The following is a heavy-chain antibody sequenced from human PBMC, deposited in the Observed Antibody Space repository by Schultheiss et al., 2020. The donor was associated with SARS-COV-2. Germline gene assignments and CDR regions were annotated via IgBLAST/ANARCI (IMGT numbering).Heavy chain of an antibody. CDR2: ISSNGGST. CDR3: ARPYGGNPGLGY. Sequence: GGSLRLSCSASGFTFSSYAMHWVRQAPGKGLEYVSAISSNGGSTYYADSVKGRFTISRDNSKNTLYLQMNSLRAEDTAVYYCARPYGGNPGLGYWGQGTLVTVSS. J-gene: IGHJ4*02. V-gene: IGHV3-64D*06. CDR1: GFTFSSYA. D-gene: IGHD4-23*01.